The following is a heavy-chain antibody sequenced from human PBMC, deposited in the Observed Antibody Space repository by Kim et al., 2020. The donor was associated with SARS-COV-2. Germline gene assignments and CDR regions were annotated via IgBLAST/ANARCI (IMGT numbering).Heavy chain of an antibody. D-gene: IGHD1-26*01. CDR3: AREWRELHLGSYYYYGMDV. Sequence: GGSLRLSCAASGFTFSDYYMSWIRQAPGKGLEWVSYISSSGSTIYYADSVKGRFTISRDNAKNSLYLQMNSLRAEDTAVYYCAREWRELHLGSYYYYGMDVWGQGTTVTVSS. V-gene: IGHV3-11*01. CDR1: GFTFSDYY. J-gene: IGHJ6*02. CDR2: ISSSGSTI.